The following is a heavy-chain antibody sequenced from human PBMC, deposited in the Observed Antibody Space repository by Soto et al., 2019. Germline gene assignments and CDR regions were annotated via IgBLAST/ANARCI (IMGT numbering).Heavy chain of an antibody. CDR1: GYTFTSYY. CDR2: INPSGGST. CDR3: ARGHLNKRIDAFDI. D-gene: IGHD6-25*01. J-gene: IGHJ3*02. V-gene: IGHV1-46*01. Sequence: QVQLVQSGAEVKKPGASVKVSCKASGYTFTSYYMHWVRQAPGQGLEWMGIINPSGGSTSYAQKFQGRITKARETSTSKVYMELSRLRSEDTAVYYCARGHLNKRIDAFDIWGQGTMVTVSS.